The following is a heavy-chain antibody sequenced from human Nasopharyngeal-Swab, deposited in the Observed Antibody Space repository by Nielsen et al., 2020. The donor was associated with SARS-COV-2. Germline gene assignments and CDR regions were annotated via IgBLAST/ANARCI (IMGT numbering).Heavy chain of an antibody. Sequence: GESLKISCAASGFSFSDSYMSWIRQAPGRGLEWVSHISRSGGTIHYADPVRGRFTISRDNTKNSLYLQLDSLRAEDTAIYYCARDGDKSGYFFDFWGQGTLVTVSS. CDR1: GFSFSDSY. J-gene: IGHJ4*02. V-gene: IGHV3-11*01. D-gene: IGHD3-22*01. CDR3: ARDGDKSGYFFDF. CDR2: ISRSGGTI.